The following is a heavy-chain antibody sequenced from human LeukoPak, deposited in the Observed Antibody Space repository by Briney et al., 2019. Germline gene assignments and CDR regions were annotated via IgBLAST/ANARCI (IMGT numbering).Heavy chain of an antibody. CDR1: VGTFSNYA. D-gene: IGHD4-23*01. J-gene: IGHJ6*03. CDR3: ARVSLRWPPADDYYYMDV. CDR2: IIPIFGKA. Sequence: SVTVSYKASVGTFSNYAISWVRQAPGQGVEWMGGIIPIFGKANYAQNFQGRVTITADESTSTAYMELSSLRSEDTAVYYCARVSLRWPPADDYYYMDVWGKGTTVTVSS. V-gene: IGHV1-69*13.